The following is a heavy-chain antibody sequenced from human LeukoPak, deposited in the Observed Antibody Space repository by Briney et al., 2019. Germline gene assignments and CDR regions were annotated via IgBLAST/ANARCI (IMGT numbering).Heavy chain of an antibody. CDR3: AKDPEYSSGWYLDY. V-gene: IGHV3-23*01. Sequence: GGSLRLSCAASGFTFSDYYMSWIRQAPGKGLEWVSAISGSGGNTYYADSVKGRFTIPRDNSKNTLYLQMNSLRAEDTAVYYCAKDPEYSSGWYLDYWGQGTLVTVSS. CDR2: ISGSGGNT. J-gene: IGHJ4*02. CDR1: GFTFSDYY. D-gene: IGHD6-19*01.